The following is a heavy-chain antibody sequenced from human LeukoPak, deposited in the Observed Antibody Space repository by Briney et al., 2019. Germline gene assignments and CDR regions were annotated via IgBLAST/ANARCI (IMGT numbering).Heavy chain of an antibody. CDR3: ARDNSGSIHY. Sequence: GGSLRLSCVASGFTVSSNYMNWVRQAPGKGLAWVSIIYSGERTYYADSVKGRFTISRDTSKNTLYLHMNSLRAEDTGMYYCARDNSGSIHYWGQGTLVTVSS. CDR1: GFTVSSNY. V-gene: IGHV3-53*01. D-gene: IGHD1-1*01. J-gene: IGHJ4*02. CDR2: IYSGERT.